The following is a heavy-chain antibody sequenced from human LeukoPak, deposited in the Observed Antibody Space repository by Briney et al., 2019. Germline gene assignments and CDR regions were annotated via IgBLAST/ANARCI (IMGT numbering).Heavy chain of an antibody. Sequence: PGGSLRLSCAASGFTFSSYSMNWVRQAPGKGLEWVSYISSSSSTIYYADSVKGRFTISRDNAKNSLYLQMNSLRAEDTAVYYCARSRYNWNDWFDPRGQGTLVTVSS. V-gene: IGHV3-48*01. CDR2: ISSSSSTI. CDR1: GFTFSSYS. D-gene: IGHD1-1*01. CDR3: ARSRYNWNDWFDP. J-gene: IGHJ5*02.